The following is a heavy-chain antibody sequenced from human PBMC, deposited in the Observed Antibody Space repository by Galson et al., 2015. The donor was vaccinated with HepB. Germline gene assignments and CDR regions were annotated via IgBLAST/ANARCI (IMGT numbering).Heavy chain of an antibody. CDR1: GFTFSSYA. D-gene: IGHD3-10*01. CDR2: IYSGGST. Sequence: SLRLSCAASGFTFSSYAMSWVRQAPGKGLEWVSVIYSGGSTYYADSVKGRFTISRDNSKNTLYLQINSLRAEDTAVYYCAREGSSYAFDIWGQGTMVTVSS. CDR3: AREGSSYAFDI. J-gene: IGHJ3*02. V-gene: IGHV3-66*01.